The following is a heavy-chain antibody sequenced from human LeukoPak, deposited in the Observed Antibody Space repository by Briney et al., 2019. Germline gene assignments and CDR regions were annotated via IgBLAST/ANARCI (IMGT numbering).Heavy chain of an antibody. V-gene: IGHV4-59*01. CDR3: ASLGYYDSSGYYLDY. Sequence: SETLSLTCTVSGGSISSYYWSWIRQPPGKGLEWIGYIYYSRSTNYNPSLKSRVTISVDTSKNQFSLKLSSVTAADTAVYYCASLGYYDSSGYYLDYWGQGTLVTVSS. D-gene: IGHD3-22*01. CDR1: GGSISSYY. CDR2: IYYSRST. J-gene: IGHJ4*02.